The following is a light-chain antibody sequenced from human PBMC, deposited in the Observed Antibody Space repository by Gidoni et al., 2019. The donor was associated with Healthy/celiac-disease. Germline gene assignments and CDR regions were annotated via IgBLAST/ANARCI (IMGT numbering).Light chain of an antibody. CDR2: DAS. Sequence: EIVLTQSPATLSLSPGERATLSCRASQSVSSYLDWYQQKPGQAPRLLIYDASNRATGIPARFSGSGSGTDFTLTISSLEPEDFAVYYCQQRSNWPPWTFGQGTKLEIK. CDR1: QSVSSY. J-gene: IGKJ2*02. CDR3: QQRSNWPPWT. V-gene: IGKV3-11*01.